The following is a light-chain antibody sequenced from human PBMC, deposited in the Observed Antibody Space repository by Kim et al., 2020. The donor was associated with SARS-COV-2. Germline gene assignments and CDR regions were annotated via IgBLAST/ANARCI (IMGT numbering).Light chain of an antibody. Sequence: TINCKSSQTVLYSSNNKNYLAWYQQKPGQPPKLLIYWASTRESGVPDRFSGSGSGTDFTLTISSLQAEDVAVYYCQQYYSAPPLTFGGGTKVDIK. CDR1: QTVLYSSNNKNY. CDR3: QQYYSAPPLT. CDR2: WAS. J-gene: IGKJ4*01. V-gene: IGKV4-1*01.